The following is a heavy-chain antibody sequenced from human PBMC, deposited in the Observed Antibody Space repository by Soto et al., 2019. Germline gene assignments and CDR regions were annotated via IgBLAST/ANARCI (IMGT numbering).Heavy chain of an antibody. CDR3: ARVGGGWEPIYYFDY. CDR1: GGSISSSSYY. Sequence: SETLSLTCTVSGGSISSSSYYWGWIRQPPGKGLEWIGSIYYSGSTYYNPSLKSGVTISVDTSKNQFSLKLSSVTAADTAVYYFARVGGGWEPIYYFDYWGQGTLVTVSS. CDR2: IYYSGST. V-gene: IGHV4-39*01. J-gene: IGHJ4*02. D-gene: IGHD1-26*01.